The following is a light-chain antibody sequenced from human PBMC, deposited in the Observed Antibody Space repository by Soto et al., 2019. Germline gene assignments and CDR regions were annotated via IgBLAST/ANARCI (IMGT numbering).Light chain of an antibody. CDR3: QSYDSSLSGSMV. CDR2: GNS. Sequence: QSVLTQPPSVSGAPGQRVSISCSGSSSNIGAGYDVHWYQQLPGTAPKLLIYGNSNRPSGVRDRFSGSKSGTSASLAITGLQAEDEADYYCQSYDSSLSGSMVFGTGAKVTVL. J-gene: IGLJ1*01. CDR1: SSNIGAGYD. V-gene: IGLV1-40*01.